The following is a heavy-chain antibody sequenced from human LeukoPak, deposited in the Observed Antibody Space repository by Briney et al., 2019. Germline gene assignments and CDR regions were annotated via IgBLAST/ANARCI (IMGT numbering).Heavy chain of an antibody. CDR2: IYPGDSDT. D-gene: IGHD6-19*01. V-gene: IGHV5-51*01. Sequence: GESLKISCKGFGYTFTSYWIGWVRQMPGKGLEGMGIIYPGDSDTRYSPSFQGQVTISADKSISTAYLQWSSLKASDTAMYYCARLTSLGLAEESDYWGQGTLATVSS. CDR1: GYTFTSYW. J-gene: IGHJ4*02. CDR3: ARLTSLGLAEESDY.